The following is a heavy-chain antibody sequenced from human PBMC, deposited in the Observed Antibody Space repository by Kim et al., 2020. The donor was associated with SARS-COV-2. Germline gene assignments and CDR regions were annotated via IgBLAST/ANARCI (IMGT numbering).Heavy chain of an antibody. CDR2: IYYSGST. V-gene: IGHV4-39*01. CDR3: ARRLVVTAANLIDY. Sequence: SETLSLTCTVSGGSISSSSYYWGWIRQPPGKGLEWIGSIYYSGSTYYNPSLKSRVTISVDTSKNQFSLKLSSVTAADTAVYYCARRLVVTAANLIDYWGQGTLVTVSS. J-gene: IGHJ4*02. CDR1: GGSISSSSYY. D-gene: IGHD2-2*01.